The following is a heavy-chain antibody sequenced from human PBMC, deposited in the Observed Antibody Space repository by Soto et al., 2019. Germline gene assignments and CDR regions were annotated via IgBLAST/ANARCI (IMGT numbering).Heavy chain of an antibody. CDR3: ARSLGYASY. J-gene: IGHJ4*02. Sequence: EVQLVESGGGLVQPGGSLRLSCAASGFTFSSYWMSWVRQAPGKGLEWVASIKENGSEKDYVDSVKGRFTISRDNAKNSLYRQMNSLRAEDTAMYYCARSLGYASYWGQGTLVTVSS. CDR2: IKENGSEK. V-gene: IGHV3-7*01. CDR1: GFTFSSYW. D-gene: IGHD2-15*01.